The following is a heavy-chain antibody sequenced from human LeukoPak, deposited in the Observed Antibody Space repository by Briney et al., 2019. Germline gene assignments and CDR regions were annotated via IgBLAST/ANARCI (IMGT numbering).Heavy chain of an antibody. D-gene: IGHD1-1*01. Sequence: PSETLSLTCTVSGYSTSSGYYWGWIRQPPGKGLEWVGSIYHSGSTYYNPSLKSRVTISVDTSKNQFSLKLSSVTAADTAVYYCARDWSYNYYYYMDVWGKGTTVTVSS. J-gene: IGHJ6*03. CDR1: GYSTSSGYY. CDR2: IYHSGST. V-gene: IGHV4-38-2*02. CDR3: ARDWSYNYYYYMDV.